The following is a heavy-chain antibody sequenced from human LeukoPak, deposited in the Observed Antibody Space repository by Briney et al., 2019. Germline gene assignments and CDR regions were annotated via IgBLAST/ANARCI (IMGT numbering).Heavy chain of an antibody. Sequence: GSLRLSCAASGFTFSSYAMSWVRQAPGKGLEWVSAISGSGGSTYYADSVKGRFTISRDNSKNTLYLQMSSLRAEDTAVYYCAKHIYSSGWYYFDYWGQGTLVTVSS. CDR3: AKHIYSSGWYYFDY. CDR2: ISGSGGST. V-gene: IGHV3-23*01. J-gene: IGHJ4*02. D-gene: IGHD6-19*01. CDR1: GFTFSSYA.